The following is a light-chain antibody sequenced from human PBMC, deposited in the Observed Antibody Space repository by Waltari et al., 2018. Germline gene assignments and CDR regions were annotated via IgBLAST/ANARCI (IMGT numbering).Light chain of an antibody. CDR1: QSVSSN. Sequence: EIVMTQSPATLSVSPGERATLSCRASQSVSSNLAWYQQKPGQAPGLLIYGASTRAPGIPARFSGSGSGTDFTLTISSLQAEDVAVYYCQQYYGTPPTFGQGTKVEVK. CDR2: GAS. V-gene: IGKV3-15*01. CDR3: QQYYGTPPT. J-gene: IGKJ1*01.